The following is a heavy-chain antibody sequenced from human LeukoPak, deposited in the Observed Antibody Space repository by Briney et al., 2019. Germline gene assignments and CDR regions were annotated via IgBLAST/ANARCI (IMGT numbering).Heavy chain of an antibody. D-gene: IGHD6-6*01. CDR3: ARSPMPSSSWGLTYYYYMDV. V-gene: IGHV3-33*01. Sequence: GGSLKLSCAASGFTFSSYGMYWVRQAPGKGLEWVAVIWYDGSNKYYADSVKGRFTISRDNSKNTLYLQMNSLRAEDTAVYYCARSPMPSSSWGLTYYYYMDVWGKGTTVTVSS. J-gene: IGHJ6*03. CDR2: IWYDGSNK. CDR1: GFTFSSYG.